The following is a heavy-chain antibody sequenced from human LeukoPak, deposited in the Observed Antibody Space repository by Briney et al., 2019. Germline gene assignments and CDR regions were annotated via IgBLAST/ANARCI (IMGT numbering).Heavy chain of an antibody. CDR3: VRVKGSYFDY. Sequence: GGSLRPSCTASGFPLSSYSMNWIRQAPGKGLEWISYISASGSAIYYVDSVKGRVTVSRDNARNSLFLQMDSPRAEDTAVYYCVRVKGSYFDYWGPGTLVTVSS. V-gene: IGHV3-48*01. CDR2: ISASGSAI. D-gene: IGHD2-15*01. J-gene: IGHJ4*02. CDR1: GFPLSSYS.